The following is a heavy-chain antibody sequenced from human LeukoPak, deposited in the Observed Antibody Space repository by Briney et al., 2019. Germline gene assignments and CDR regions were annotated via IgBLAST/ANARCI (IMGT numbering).Heavy chain of an antibody. V-gene: IGHV3-9*01. J-gene: IGHJ3*02. CDR3: AKAVAAPGAFDI. Sequence: GRSLRLSCAASGFTFDEYAIHWVRHAPGKGLEWVSGISWDSNSIIYADSVKGRFTISRDNAKNSLYLQMNSLRADDTALYYCAKAVAAPGAFDIWGQGTVVTVSS. D-gene: IGHD6-19*01. CDR1: GFTFDEYA. CDR2: ISWDSNSI.